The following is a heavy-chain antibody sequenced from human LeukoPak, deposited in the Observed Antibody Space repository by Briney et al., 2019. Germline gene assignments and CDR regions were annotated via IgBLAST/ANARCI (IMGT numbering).Heavy chain of an antibody. CDR2: IDPSDSYT. D-gene: IGHD3-9*01. CDR1: GYSFTSYW. Sequence: GESLRISCKGSGYSFTSYWISWVRQMPGKGLEWMGRIDPSDSYTNYSPSFQGHVTISANKSISTAYLRWSSLKASDTAMYYCARLLDYDILTGYFAFDYWGQGTLVTVSS. V-gene: IGHV5-10-1*01. J-gene: IGHJ4*02. CDR3: ARLLDYDILTGYFAFDY.